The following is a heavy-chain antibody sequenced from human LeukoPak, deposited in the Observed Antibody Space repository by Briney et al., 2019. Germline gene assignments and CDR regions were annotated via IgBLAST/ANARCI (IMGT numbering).Heavy chain of an antibody. CDR1: GFTFSSYA. V-gene: IGHV3-30-3*01. D-gene: IGHD3-3*01. J-gene: IGHJ3*02. CDR3: ARENFPDAFDI. CDR2: ISYDGSNK. Sequence: QPGRSLRLSCAASGFTFSSYAMHWVRQAPGKGLEWVAVISYDGSNKYYADSVKGRFTISRDNSKNTLYLQMNSLRAEDTAVYYCARENFPDAFDIWGQGTMVTVSS.